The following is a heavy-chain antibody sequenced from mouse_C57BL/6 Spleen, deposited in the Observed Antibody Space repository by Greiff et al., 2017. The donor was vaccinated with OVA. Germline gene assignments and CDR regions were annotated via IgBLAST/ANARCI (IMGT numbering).Heavy chain of an antibody. J-gene: IGHJ3*01. CDR3: AREGSSGYVAWFAY. D-gene: IGHD3-2*02. CDR1: GYSITSGYY. Sequence: EVQVVESGPGLVKPSQSLSLTCSVTGYSITSGYYWNWIRQFPGNKLEWMGYISYDGSNNYNPSLKNRISITRDPSKNQFFLKLNSVTTEDTATYYCAREGSSGYVAWFAYWGQGTLVTVSA. V-gene: IGHV3-6*01. CDR2: ISYDGSN.